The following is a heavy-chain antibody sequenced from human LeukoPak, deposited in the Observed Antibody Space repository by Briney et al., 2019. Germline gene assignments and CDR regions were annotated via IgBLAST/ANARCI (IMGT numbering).Heavy chain of an antibody. CDR2: IYYSGST. V-gene: IGHV4-59*01. D-gene: IGHD3-3*01. CDR3: ARVGVATNLGYYYYMDV. Sequence: SETLSLTCTVSGGSISSYYWSWIRQPPGKGLEWIGYIYYSGSTNYNPSLKSRVTISVDTSKNQFSLKLSSVTAADTAVYYCARVGVATNLGYYYYMDVSGKGTTVTVSS. J-gene: IGHJ6*03. CDR1: GGSISSYY.